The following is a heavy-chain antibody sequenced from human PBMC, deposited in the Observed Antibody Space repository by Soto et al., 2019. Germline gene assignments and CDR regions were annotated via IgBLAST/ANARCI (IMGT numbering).Heavy chain of an antibody. D-gene: IGHD3-22*01. CDR2: INAGNGNT. V-gene: IGHV1-3*01. J-gene: IGHJ6*02. CDR3: ARDVSSSGTDPCYYYYGMDV. Sequence: GASVKVSCKASGYTFTSYAMHWVRQAPGQRLEWMGWINAGNGNTKYSQKFQGRVTITRDTSASTAYMELSSLRSEDTAVYYCARDVSSSGTDPCYYYYGMDVWGQGTTVTVSS. CDR1: GYTFTSYA.